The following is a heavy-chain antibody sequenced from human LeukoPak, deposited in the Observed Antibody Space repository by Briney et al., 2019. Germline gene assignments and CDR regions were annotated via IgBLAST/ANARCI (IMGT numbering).Heavy chain of an antibody. CDR3: ATSYTGAWKY. CDR2: IYPGDSDT. D-gene: IGHD6-19*01. J-gene: IGHJ4*02. Sequence: KVSCKASGGTFSSYAISWVRQMPGKGLEWMGIIYPGDSDTRYSPSFQGQVTISADKSISTAYLQWSSLKASDTAMYYCATSYTGAWKYWGQGTLVTVSS. CDR1: GGTFSSYA. V-gene: IGHV5-51*01.